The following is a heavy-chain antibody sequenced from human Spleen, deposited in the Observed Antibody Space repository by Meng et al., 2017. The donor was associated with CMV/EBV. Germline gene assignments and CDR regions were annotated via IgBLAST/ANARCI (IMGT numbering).Heavy chain of an antibody. CDR2: ISTYNGNT. V-gene: IGHV1-18*01. CDR1: GYNFVRYG. J-gene: IGHJ4*02. Sequence: ASVKVSCKASGYNFVRYGINWVRQAPGQGLEWMGWISTYNGNTIYTQKFQGRVSMTTDTSTNTVYMELRSLRSDDTAVYYCARGPYSSGWYDYWGQGTLVTVSS. CDR3: ARGPYSSGWYDY. D-gene: IGHD6-19*01.